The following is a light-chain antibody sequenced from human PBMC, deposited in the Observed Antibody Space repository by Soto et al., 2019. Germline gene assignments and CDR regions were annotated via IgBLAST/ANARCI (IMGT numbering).Light chain of an antibody. J-gene: IGLJ2*01. CDR2: EGS. V-gene: IGLV2-23*03. CDR3: CSYAGSSTFHVV. Sequence: QSALTQPASVSGSPGQSITISCTGTSSDVGSYNLASWYQQHPGKAPKLMIYEGSKRPSGVSNRFSVSKSGNTASLTISGLQAEDEADYYCCSYAGSSTFHVVFGGGTKLTVL. CDR1: SSDVGSYNL.